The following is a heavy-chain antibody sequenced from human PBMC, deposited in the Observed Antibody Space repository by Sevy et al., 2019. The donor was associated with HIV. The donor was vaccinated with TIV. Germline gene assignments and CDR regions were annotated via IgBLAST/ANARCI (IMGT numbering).Heavy chain of an antibody. CDR1: GFTFSSYN. D-gene: IGHD3-10*01. CDR3: ARGPPDGSYDYFDS. Sequence: GGSLRLSCAASGFTFSSYNMNRVRQAPGKGLEWVSSISGLSNYIYYADSMKGRFTISRDNAKNTLNLQMNSLRGDDTAVYFCARGPPDGSYDYFDSWGQGILVTVSS. CDR2: ISGLSNYI. V-gene: IGHV3-21*06. J-gene: IGHJ4*02.